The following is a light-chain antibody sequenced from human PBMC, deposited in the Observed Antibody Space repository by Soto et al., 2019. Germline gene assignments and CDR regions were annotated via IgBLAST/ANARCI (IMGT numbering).Light chain of an antibody. CDR3: QQLNTYPLT. CDR2: AAS. V-gene: IGKV1-9*01. Sequence: DIQLTQSPSFLSASVGDRVTITCRASQGISSTLAWYQQKPGRAPKLLTYAASTLQSGVPSRFSGSGSGTEFTLTISSLQPEDFASYYCQQLNTYPLTFGGGTKVEIK. CDR1: QGISST. J-gene: IGKJ4*01.